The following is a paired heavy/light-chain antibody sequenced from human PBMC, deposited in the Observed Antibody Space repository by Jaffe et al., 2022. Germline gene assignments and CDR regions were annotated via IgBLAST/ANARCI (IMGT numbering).Light chain of an antibody. Sequence: SYELTQPPSVSVSPGQTASITCSGDKLGDKYACWYQQKPGQSPVLVIYQDSKRPSGIPERFSGSNSGNTATLTISGTQAMDEADYYCQAWDSSTEDVVFGGGTKLTVL. CDR2: QDS. CDR3: QAWDSSTEDVV. V-gene: IGLV3-1*01. J-gene: IGLJ2*01. CDR1: KLGDKY.
Heavy chain of an antibody. J-gene: IGHJ6*03. CDR3: AKEGGDRGHRGQHCTGGVCYTRGGYYYYMDV. Sequence: EVQLLESGGGLVQPGGSLRLSCAASGFTFSSYAMSWVRQAPGKGLEWVSAISGSGGSTYYADSVKGRFTISRDNSKNTLYLQMNSLRAEDTAVYYCAKEGGDRGHRGQHCTGGVCYTRGGYYYYMDVWGKGTTVTVSS. CDR2: ISGSGGST. CDR1: GFTFSSYA. D-gene: IGHD2-8*02. V-gene: IGHV3-23*01.